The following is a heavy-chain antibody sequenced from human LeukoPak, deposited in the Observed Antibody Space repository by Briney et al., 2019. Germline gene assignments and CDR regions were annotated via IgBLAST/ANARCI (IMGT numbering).Heavy chain of an antibody. CDR2: IYTSGST. Sequence: SETLSLTCIVSGGSISSGSYYWSWIRQPAGKGLEWIGRIYTSGSTNYNPSLKSRVTISVDTSKNQFSLKLSSVTAADTAVYYCARGDRSDSPYYYYYMDVWGKGTTVTVSS. V-gene: IGHV4-61*02. J-gene: IGHJ6*03. CDR1: GGSISSGSYY. D-gene: IGHD3-22*01. CDR3: ARGDRSDSPYYYYYMDV.